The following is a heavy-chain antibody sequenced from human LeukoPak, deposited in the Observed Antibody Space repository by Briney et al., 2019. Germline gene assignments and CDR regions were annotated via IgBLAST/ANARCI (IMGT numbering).Heavy chain of an antibody. CDR1: GFTFSSYG. CDR3: AKAQQWLATAFDY. J-gene: IGHJ4*02. CDR2: ISYDGSNK. V-gene: IGHV3-30*18. D-gene: IGHD6-19*01. Sequence: GGSLRLSCAASGFTFSSYGMHWVRQAPGKGLEWVAVISYDGSNKYYADSVKGRLTISRDNSKNTLYLQMNSLRAEDTAVYYCAKAQQWLATAFDYWGQGTLVTVSS.